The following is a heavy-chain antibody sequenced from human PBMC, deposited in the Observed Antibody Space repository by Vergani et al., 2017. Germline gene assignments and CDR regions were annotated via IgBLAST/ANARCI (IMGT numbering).Heavy chain of an antibody. CDR2: FYHSGST. CDR3: AGSKRDYGAGSYYKVDYFDY. CDR1: CGSISSTNW. V-gene: IGHV4-4*03. Sequence: QVQLQESGPGLVKPPGTLSLTCAVSCGSISSTNWWRWVRQPPGKGLEWIGEFYHSGSTNYNPSLKSRVTISVDKYKNHFSLKLSSVTAADTAVYYCAGSKRDYGAGSYYKVDYFDYWGQGTQVTVSS. J-gene: IGHJ4*02. D-gene: IGHD3-10*01.